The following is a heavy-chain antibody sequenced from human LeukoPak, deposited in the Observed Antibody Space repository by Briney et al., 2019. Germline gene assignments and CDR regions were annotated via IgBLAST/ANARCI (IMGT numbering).Heavy chain of an antibody. CDR1: GYTFTSYG. J-gene: IGHJ5*02. D-gene: IGHD6-19*01. CDR3: ARERVLGSGWYNWFDP. CDR2: ISAYNGNT. V-gene: IGHV1-18*01. Sequence: ASVKVSCKASGYTFTSYGITWVRQAPGQGLEWMGWISAYNGNTHYAQKLQGRVTMTTDTSTSTAYMELRSLRSDDTAVYYCARERVLGSGWYNWFDPWGQGTLVTVSS.